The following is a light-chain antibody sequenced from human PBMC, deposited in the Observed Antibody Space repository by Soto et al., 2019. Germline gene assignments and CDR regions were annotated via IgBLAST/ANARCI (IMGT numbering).Light chain of an antibody. J-gene: IGKJ1*01. Sequence: EIVMTQSPATLSVSPGERATLSCRASQSVAGNLAWYQQKPGQAPRLLIYDASTRATGIPARFSGSGSGTEFTVTISNVQSEDFAVYYCQQYTNWHWTFGQGTKVDIK. CDR3: QQYTNWHWT. V-gene: IGKV3-15*01. CDR1: QSVAGN. CDR2: DAS.